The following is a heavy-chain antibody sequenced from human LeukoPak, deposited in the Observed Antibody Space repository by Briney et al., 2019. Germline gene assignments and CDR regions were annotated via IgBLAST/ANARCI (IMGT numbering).Heavy chain of an antibody. J-gene: IGHJ5*02. V-gene: IGHV3-21*04. Sequence: GGSLRLSCAASGFTFSSYSMNWVRQAPGKGLEWVSSISSSSSYIYYADSVKGRFTISRDNAKNSLYLQMNSLRAEDTAVYYCAKDTDYGSGSSWFDPWGQGTLVTVSS. D-gene: IGHD3-10*01. CDR2: ISSSSSYI. CDR1: GFTFSSYS. CDR3: AKDTDYGSGSSWFDP.